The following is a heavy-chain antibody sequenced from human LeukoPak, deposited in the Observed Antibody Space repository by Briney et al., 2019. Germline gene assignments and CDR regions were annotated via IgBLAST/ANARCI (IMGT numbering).Heavy chain of an antibody. CDR2: ISGSGGST. CDR3: AKRTGYCSSTSCYYFDY. J-gene: IGHJ4*02. Sequence: GGSLRLSCAASRFTFSSYAMSWVRQAPGKGLEWVSAISGSGGSTYYADSVKGRFTISRDNSKNTLYLQMNSLRAEDTAVYYCAKRTGYCSSTSCYYFDYWGQGTLVTVSS. V-gene: IGHV3-23*01. CDR1: RFTFSSYA. D-gene: IGHD2-2*01.